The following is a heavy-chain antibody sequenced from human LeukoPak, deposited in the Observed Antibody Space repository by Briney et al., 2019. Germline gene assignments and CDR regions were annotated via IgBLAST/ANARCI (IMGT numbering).Heavy chain of an antibody. D-gene: IGHD3-22*01. CDR1: GFTFSSYS. CDR2: ISSNGGST. Sequence: PGRSLRLSCAASGFTFSSYSMNWVRQAPGKGVEYVSVISSNGGSTYYADSVKGRFTISRDNSKNTLYLQMSSLRAEDTAVYYCVKATSYYYDSSGYYSTFDYWGQGTLVTVSS. V-gene: IGHV3-64D*09. CDR3: VKATSYYYDSSGYYSTFDY. J-gene: IGHJ4*02.